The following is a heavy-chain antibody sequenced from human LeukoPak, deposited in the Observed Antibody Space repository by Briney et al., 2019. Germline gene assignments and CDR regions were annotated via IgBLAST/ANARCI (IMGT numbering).Heavy chain of an antibody. D-gene: IGHD6-6*01. CDR1: GYSCTSYW. CDR2: TYHGGSDT. V-gene: IGHV5-51*01. J-gene: IGHJ5*02. Sequence: GEYLKISCKGSGYSCTSYWLGGARPMPGKCLEGMGVTYHGGSDTCDGAAFQGHDTIAADKSISTAYLQWSSLKASDTAMYYCARHRRYSRSSGGFDPWGQGKLVTVSS. CDR3: ARHRRYSRSSGGFDP.